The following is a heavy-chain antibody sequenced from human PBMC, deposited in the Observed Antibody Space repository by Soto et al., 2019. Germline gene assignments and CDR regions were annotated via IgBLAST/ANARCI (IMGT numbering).Heavy chain of an antibody. V-gene: IGHV3-23*01. J-gene: IGHJ5*02. D-gene: IGHD5-12*01. CDR3: AREEGGYSGYDANWFDP. Sequence: EVQLLESGGGLVQPGGSLRLSCAASGFTFSSHAMSWVRQAPGKGLEWVSSTTYSGGTTHYADSVKGRFTISRDNSKNTLFLQMNSLRADDTAVYYCAREEGGYSGYDANWFDPWGQGTLVTVSS. CDR1: GFTFSSHA. CDR2: TTYSGGTT.